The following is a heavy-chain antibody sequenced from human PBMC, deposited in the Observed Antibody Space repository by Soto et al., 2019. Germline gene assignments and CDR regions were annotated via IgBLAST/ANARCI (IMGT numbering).Heavy chain of an antibody. CDR2: ISAYNGNT. CDR3: ARVGPYSGSYYHAEYFQH. Sequence: ASVKVSCKASGYTFTSYGISWVRQAPGQGLEWMGWISAYNGNTNYAQKLQGRVTMTTDTSTSTAYMELRSLRSDDTAVYYCARVGPYSGSYYHAEYFQHWGQGTLVTVS. J-gene: IGHJ1*01. V-gene: IGHV1-18*04. D-gene: IGHD1-26*01. CDR1: GYTFTSYG.